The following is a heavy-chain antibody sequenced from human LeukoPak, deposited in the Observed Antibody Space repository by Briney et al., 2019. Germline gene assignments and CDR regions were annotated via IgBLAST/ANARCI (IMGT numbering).Heavy chain of an antibody. D-gene: IGHD1-1*01. J-gene: IGHJ4*02. V-gene: IGHV3-21*01. CDR2: ISSFSRYI. Sequence: GGSLRLSCAASGFTFSSYSMNWVRQAPGKGLEWVSSISSFSRYIYYADSVKGRFTISRDNARNSLYLQMNSLRVEDTAVYYCARTRAGIQAGFDYWGQGTLVTVSS. CDR1: GFTFSSYS. CDR3: ARTRAGIQAGFDY.